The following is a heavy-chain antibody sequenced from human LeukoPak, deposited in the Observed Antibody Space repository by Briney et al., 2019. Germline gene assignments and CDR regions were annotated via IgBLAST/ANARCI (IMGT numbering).Heavy chain of an antibody. CDR2: IHSGGST. CDR3: ARHPNSGFDY. V-gene: IGHV4-59*08. J-gene: IGHJ4*02. CDR1: GGSITGYY. Sequence: SETLSLTCSVSGGSITGYYWSWLRQPPGKGLEWIGYIHSGGSTMYNPSLKSRVTVSVDTSKNQFSLKLSSVTAADTAVYYCARHPNSGFDYWGEGTLVTVSS. D-gene: IGHD6-19*01.